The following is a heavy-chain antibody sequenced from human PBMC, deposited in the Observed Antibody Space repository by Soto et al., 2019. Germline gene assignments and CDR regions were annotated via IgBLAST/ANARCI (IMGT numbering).Heavy chain of an antibody. J-gene: IGHJ5*02. CDR1: GFTFSSYA. CDR2: ISGSGGST. V-gene: IGHV3-23*01. D-gene: IGHD4-17*01. CDR3: AKDSYDYGDYRWFDP. Sequence: EVQLLESGGGLVQPGGSLRLSCAASGFTFSSYAMSWVRQAPGKGLEWVSAISGSGGSTYYADSVKGRFTISRDNSKNTLYLQMNSLRAEDMAVYYCAKDSYDYGDYRWFDPWGQGTLVTVSS.